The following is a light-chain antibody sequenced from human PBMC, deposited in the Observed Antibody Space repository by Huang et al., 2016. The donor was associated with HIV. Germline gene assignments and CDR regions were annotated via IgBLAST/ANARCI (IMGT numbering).Light chain of an antibody. CDR1: QSVRSY. J-gene: IGKJ4*01. CDR3: QQRSNWPLT. Sequence: EIVLTQSQATLSLSPGETATLSCRASQSVRSYLAWYQHKPGQAPRRLIYDTSIRSSVVPGRISGVGSGTDFTLTISGLEPEDFAVYYCQQRSNWPLTFGGGTKVEI. CDR2: DTS. V-gene: IGKV3-11*01.